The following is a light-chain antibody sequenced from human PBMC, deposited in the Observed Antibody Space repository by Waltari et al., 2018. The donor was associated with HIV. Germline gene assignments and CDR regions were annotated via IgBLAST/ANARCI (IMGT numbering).Light chain of an antibody. V-gene: IGLV2-14*03. Sequence: QSALTQPASVSGSPGQSITISCTGTSSDVGGYKYVSWYQQHPGKAPKLMIYDVSNRRSGVSNRFSGSKSGNTASLTISGLQAEDEADYYCSSYTSSSTYVFGTGTKVTVL. CDR1: SSDVGGYKY. CDR2: DVS. J-gene: IGLJ1*01. CDR3: SSYTSSSTYV.